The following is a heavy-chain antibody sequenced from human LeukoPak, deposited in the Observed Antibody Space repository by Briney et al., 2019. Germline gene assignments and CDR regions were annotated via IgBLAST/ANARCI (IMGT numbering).Heavy chain of an antibody. CDR3: AKGHTYGLGESYLDF. Sequence: GGSLRLSCAASGYTFDDYAMHWVRHAPGKGLEWVSAIRWNSGSIAYADSVKGRFTISRDNGKNSLYLQMNSLRTEDTALYYCAKGHTYGLGESYLDFWGQGTLVSVSS. CDR1: GYTFDDYA. D-gene: IGHD5-18*01. CDR2: IRWNSGSI. J-gene: IGHJ4*02. V-gene: IGHV3-9*01.